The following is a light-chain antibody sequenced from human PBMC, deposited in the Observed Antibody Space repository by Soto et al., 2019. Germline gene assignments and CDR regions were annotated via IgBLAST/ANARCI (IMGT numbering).Light chain of an antibody. CDR1: TGAVTSGHY. Sequence: QAVVTQEPSLTVSPGGTVTLTCASSTGAVTSGHYPNWLQQKPGQAPRALIYGASNRHSWTPARFSGSLLGGKAALTLSGVQPEDEAEYYGVLYYGGASVFGGGTKLTVL. J-gene: IGLJ2*01. V-gene: IGLV7-43*01. CDR3: VLYYGGASV. CDR2: GAS.